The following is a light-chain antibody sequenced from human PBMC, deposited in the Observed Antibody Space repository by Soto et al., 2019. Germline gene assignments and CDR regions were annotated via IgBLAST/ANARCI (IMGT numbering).Light chain of an antibody. CDR3: QQYGGLPYT. CDR1: QTISTRV. J-gene: IGKJ2*01. V-gene: IGKV3-20*01. CDR2: GAS. Sequence: EIVLTQSPGTLSLSPGERATLSGMASQTISTRVVAWYQQKPGQAHRLLIYGASSRATGIPARFSGSGSGTDFTLTISRLEPEDFAVYSWQQYGGLPYTFGKGTTLEIK.